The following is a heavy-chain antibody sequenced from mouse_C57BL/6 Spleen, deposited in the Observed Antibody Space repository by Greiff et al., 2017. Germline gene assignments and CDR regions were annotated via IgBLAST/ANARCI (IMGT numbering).Heavy chain of an antibody. D-gene: IGHD2-1*01. Sequence: VKLEESGPGLVAPSQSLSITCTVSGFSLTSYGVHWVRQPPGKGLEWLVVIWSDGSTNYNSALKSRLSISKDNSKSQVFLKMNSLQTDDTAMYYCARQGIYYGNLYYYAMDYWGQGTSVTVSS. CDR3: ARQGIYYGNLYYYAMDY. CDR1: GFSLTSYG. CDR2: IWSDGST. V-gene: IGHV2-6-1*01. J-gene: IGHJ4*01.